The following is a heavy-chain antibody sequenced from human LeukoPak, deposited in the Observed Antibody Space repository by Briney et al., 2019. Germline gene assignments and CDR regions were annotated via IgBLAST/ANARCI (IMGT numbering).Heavy chain of an antibody. Sequence: PSETLSLTCTVSGGSISSGGYYWSWIRHHPGKGLEWIGYNYYSGSTYYNPSLKSRVTISVDTSKNQFSLKLSSVTAADTAVYYCASGAMLSGTAYYYYGMDVWGQGTTVTVSS. J-gene: IGHJ6*02. CDR2: NYYSGST. CDR1: GGSISSGGYY. V-gene: IGHV4-31*03. CDR3: ASGAMLSGTAYYYYGMDV. D-gene: IGHD3-10*01.